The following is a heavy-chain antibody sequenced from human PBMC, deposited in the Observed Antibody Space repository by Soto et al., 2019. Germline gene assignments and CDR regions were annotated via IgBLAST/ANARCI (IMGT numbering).Heavy chain of an antibody. D-gene: IGHD1-26*01. CDR1: TYTFNNYD. Sequence: ASVKVSCKASTYTFNNYDINWVRQVPGQGLEWVGWINGYNGNTNYAQKFQGRLTMTTDTPTSTAYMEIKSLRPDDTAVYYCARDFISGKFFGYWGQGTPVPSPQ. J-gene: IGHJ4*02. V-gene: IGHV1-18*04. CDR3: ARDFISGKFFGY. CDR2: INGYNGNT.